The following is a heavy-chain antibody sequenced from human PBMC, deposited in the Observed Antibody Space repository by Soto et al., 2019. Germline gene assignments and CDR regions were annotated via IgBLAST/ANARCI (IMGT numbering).Heavy chain of an antibody. CDR2: INAGNGNT. D-gene: IGHD3-9*01. CDR3: ARVGPFDDILTGYYFLFYD. CDR1: GYTFTSCA. Sequence: ASVKVSCKASGYTFTSCAMHWVRQAPGQRLECMGWINAGNGNTKYSQKFQGRVTITRDTSASTAYMELSSLRSEDTAVYYCARVGPFDDILTGYYFLFYDWGQGTLVTVSS. J-gene: IGHJ4*02. V-gene: IGHV1-3*01.